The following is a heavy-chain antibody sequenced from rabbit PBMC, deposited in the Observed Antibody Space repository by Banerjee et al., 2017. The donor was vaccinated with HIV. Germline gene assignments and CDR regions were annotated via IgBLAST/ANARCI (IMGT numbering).Heavy chain of an antibody. D-gene: IGHD7-1*01. V-gene: IGHV1S47*01. J-gene: IGHJ4*01. CDR1: GSDISSNA. CDR2: IYSSNGDK. Sequence: QEQLVESGGGLVQPEGSLTLTCKASGSDISSNAMCWVRQAPRKGLELIACIYSSNGDKWYASWVNGRFTISRSTSLNTVTLQMTSLTAADTATYFCARDGGVTGWNFGLWGPGTLVTVS. CDR3: ARDGGVTGWNFGL.